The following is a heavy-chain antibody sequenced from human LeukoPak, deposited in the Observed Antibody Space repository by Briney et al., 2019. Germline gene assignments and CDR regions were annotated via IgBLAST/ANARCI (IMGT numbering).Heavy chain of an antibody. CDR3: ARFWTYSSSWYIFDY. CDR2: INSDGSST. Sequence: PGGSLRLSCAASGFTFSSYWMHWVRQAPGKGLVWVSRINSDGSSTSYADSVKGRFTISRDNAKNSLYLQMNSLRAEDTAVYYCARFWTYSSSWYIFDYWGQGTLVTVSS. V-gene: IGHV3-74*01. J-gene: IGHJ4*02. CDR1: GFTFSSYW. D-gene: IGHD6-13*01.